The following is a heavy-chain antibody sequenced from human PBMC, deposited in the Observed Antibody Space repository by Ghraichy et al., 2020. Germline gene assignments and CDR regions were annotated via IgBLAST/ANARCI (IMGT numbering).Heavy chain of an antibody. CDR2: INPNSGGT. D-gene: IGHD2-2*01. V-gene: IGHV1-2*02. CDR1: GYTFTGYY. J-gene: IGHJ4*02. Sequence: ASVKVSCKASGYTFTGYYMHWVRQAPGQGLEWMGWINPNSGGTNYAQKFQGRVTMTRDTSISTAYMELSRLRSDDTAVYYCARESSTSQRDFDYWGQGTLVTVSS. CDR3: ARESSTSQRDFDY.